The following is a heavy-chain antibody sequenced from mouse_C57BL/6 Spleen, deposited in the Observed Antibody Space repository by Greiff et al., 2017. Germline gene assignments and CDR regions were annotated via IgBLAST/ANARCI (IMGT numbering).Heavy chain of an antibody. D-gene: IGHD4-1*01. Sequence: QVQLKESGAELVKPGASVKISCKASGYAFSSYWMNWVKQRPGKGLEWIGQIYPGDGDTNYNGKFKGKATLTADKSSSTAYMQLSSLTSEDSAVYFCARNYVITGTIAMDYWGQGTSVTVSS. CDR3: ARNYVITGTIAMDY. J-gene: IGHJ4*01. V-gene: IGHV1-80*01. CDR2: IYPGDGDT. CDR1: GYAFSSYW.